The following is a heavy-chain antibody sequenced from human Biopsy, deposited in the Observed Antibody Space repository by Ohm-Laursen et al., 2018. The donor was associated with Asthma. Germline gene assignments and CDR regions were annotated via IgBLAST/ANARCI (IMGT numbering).Heavy chain of an antibody. V-gene: IGHV4-30-4*01. CDR2: IYYSGST. CDR1: GGSISSDDYY. J-gene: IGHJ4*02. D-gene: IGHD6-6*01. CDR3: ARGGWGQLGLGY. Sequence: SQTLSLTCTVSGGSISSDDYYWSWIRQAPGKGLEWIAYIYYSGSTNYNPSLKSRVTISVDTSKNQFSLKLSSVTAADTAVYYCARGGWGQLGLGYWGQGTLVTVSS.